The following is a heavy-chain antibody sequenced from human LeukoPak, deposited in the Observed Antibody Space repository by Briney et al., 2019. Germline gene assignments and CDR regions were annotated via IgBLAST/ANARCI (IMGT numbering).Heavy chain of an antibody. J-gene: IGHJ3*02. CDR3: ARGGGSSRSNNALDI. CDR1: GGIISIYY. V-gene: IGHV4-4*07. Sequence: SETLSLTCTVSGGIISIYYWTWIRQPAGKGLEWIGRIYSSASTNYNPYLKSRVTMSVDTFKNQISLKLTSVTAADTAVYYCARGGGSSRSNNALDIWGQGTMVTVSS. CDR2: IYSSAST. D-gene: IGHD6-6*01.